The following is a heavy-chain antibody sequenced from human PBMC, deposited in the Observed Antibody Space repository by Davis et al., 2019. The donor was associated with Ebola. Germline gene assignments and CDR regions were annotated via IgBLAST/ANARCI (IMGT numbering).Heavy chain of an antibody. CDR1: GYSFTTYW. D-gene: IGHD5-12*01. J-gene: IGHJ4*02. CDR3: ARTGKRSMVATAL. V-gene: IGHV5-10-1*01. CDR2: IDPSDSYT. Sequence: KVSCKGSGYSFTTYWIGWVRQMPGKGLEWMGRIDPSDSYTNYSPSFQGHVTISADKSISTAYLQWSSLKASDTAMYYCARTGKRSMVATALWGQGTLVTVSS.